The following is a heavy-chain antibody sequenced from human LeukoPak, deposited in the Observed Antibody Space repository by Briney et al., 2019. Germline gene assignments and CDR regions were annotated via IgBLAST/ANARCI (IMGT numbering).Heavy chain of an antibody. D-gene: IGHD3-3*01. V-gene: IGHV3-15*01. CDR2: IKSKTDGGTT. Sequence: GGSLRLSCAASGFTFSIAWMSWVRQAPGKGLEWVGRIKSKTDGGTTDYAAPVKGRFTISRDDSKNTLYLQMNSLKTEDTAVYYCTTDPLTWSGYYLGGDWFDPWGQGTLVTVSS. J-gene: IGHJ5*02. CDR1: GFTFSIAW. CDR3: TTDPLTWSGYYLGGDWFDP.